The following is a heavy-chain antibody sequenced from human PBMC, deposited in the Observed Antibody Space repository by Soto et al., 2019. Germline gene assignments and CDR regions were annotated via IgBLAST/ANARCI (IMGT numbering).Heavy chain of an antibody. J-gene: IGHJ4*02. CDR1: GFTFSSYA. CDR3: AKAYKGDIVVVVAAGFDY. CDR2: ISGSGGST. V-gene: IGHV3-23*01. D-gene: IGHD2-15*01. Sequence: GSLRLSCAASGFTFSSYAMSWVRQAPGKGLEWVSAISGSGGSTYYADSVKGRFTISRDNSKNTLYLQMNSLRAEDTAVYYCAKAYKGDIVVVVAAGFDYWGQGTLVTVSS.